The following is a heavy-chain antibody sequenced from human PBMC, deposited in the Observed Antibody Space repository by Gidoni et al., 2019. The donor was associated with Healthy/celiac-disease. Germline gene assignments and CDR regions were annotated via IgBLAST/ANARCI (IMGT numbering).Heavy chain of an antibody. CDR2: IIPILGIA. D-gene: IGHD1-26*01. J-gene: IGHJ3*02. CDR1: GGTFSSYA. CDR3: ARFGGAGFAAFDI. Sequence: QVQLVQSGAEVKKPGSSVKVSCKASGGTFSSYAISWVRQAPGQGLEWMGRIIPILGIANYAQKFQGRVTITADKSTSTAYMELSSLRSEDTAVYYCARFGGAGFAAFDIWGQGTMVTVSS. V-gene: IGHV1-69*04.